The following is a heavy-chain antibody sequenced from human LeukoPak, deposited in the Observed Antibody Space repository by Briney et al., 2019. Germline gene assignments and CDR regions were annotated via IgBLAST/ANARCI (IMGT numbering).Heavy chain of an antibody. CDR1: GYSISTGYY. CDR2: FYHGGST. V-gene: IGHV4-38-2*02. J-gene: IGHJ4*02. CDR3: ARGPTYQPIDY. D-gene: IGHD2-2*01. Sequence: SETLSLTCTVSGYSISTGYYWDWIRQPPGKGLEWIGTFYHGGSTYYNPSLKSRVTISVDTSKNQFSLNLTSVTAADTAVYYCARGPTYQPIDYWGQGTLVTVSS.